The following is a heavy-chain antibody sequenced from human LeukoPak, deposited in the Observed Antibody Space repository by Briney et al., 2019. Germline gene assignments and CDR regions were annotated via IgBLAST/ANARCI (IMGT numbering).Heavy chain of an antibody. J-gene: IGHJ6*03. CDR3: ARNRGGMEGGLFYMDV. V-gene: IGHV1-18*01. CDR1: GYIFSSYD. Sequence: ASVKVSCKASGYIFSSYDITWVRQAPGQGLERMGWISLYNGNTNYAQKIQGRVTMTTDTSTSTAYMELRSLRSDDTAVYYCARNRGGMEGGLFYMDVWGKGTTVTVSS. D-gene: IGHD3-10*01. CDR2: ISLYNGNT.